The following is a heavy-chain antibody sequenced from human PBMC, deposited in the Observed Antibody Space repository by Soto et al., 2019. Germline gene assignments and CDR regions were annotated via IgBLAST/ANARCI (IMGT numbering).Heavy chain of an antibody. CDR3: ARDPTRITMIVVVSPPADAFDI. D-gene: IGHD3-22*01. V-gene: IGHV3-11*01. CDR1: GFTFSDYY. Sequence: GGSLRLSCVASGFTFSDYYMSWIRQAPGKGLEWLSYISSRETTIYYAASVKGRFTISRDNAKNSLYLQMNSLRAEDTAVYYCARDPTRITMIVVVSPPADAFDIWGQGTMVTVSS. CDR2: ISSRETTI. J-gene: IGHJ3*02.